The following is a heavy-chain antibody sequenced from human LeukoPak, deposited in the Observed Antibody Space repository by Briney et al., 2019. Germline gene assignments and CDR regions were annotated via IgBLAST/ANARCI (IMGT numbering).Heavy chain of an antibody. CDR3: AREHYDSSFDY. J-gene: IGHJ4*02. CDR1: GFTFSSYG. CDR2: IWYDGSNK. V-gene: IGHV3-33*01. Sequence: PGRSLRLSCAASGFTFSSYGMHWVRQAPGKGLEWVAVIWYDGSNKYYADSVKGRFTISRDNSKNTLYLQMNSLRAEDTAVYYCAREHYDSSFDYWGQGTLVTVSS. D-gene: IGHD3-22*01.